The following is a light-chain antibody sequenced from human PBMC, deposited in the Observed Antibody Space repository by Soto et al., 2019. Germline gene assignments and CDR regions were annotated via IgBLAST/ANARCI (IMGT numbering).Light chain of an antibody. CDR2: DVS. Sequence: QSALTQPASVSGSPGQSITISCTGTSSDVGGYNYVSWYQQHPGKAPKLMIYDVSNRPSGVSNRFSGSKSGSTASLTISGLQAEDEADYYCSSYTSSSTPPYVFGTGTKVTV. V-gene: IGLV2-14*01. CDR3: SSYTSSSTPPYV. J-gene: IGLJ1*01. CDR1: SSDVGGYNY.